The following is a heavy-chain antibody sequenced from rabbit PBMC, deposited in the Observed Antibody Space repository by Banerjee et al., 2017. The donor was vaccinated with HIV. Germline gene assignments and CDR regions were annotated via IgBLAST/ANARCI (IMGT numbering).Heavy chain of an antibody. CDR3: ARRYAGVIGWNFDL. CDR2: IVSGSSGSA. CDR1: GFTLSSYW. D-gene: IGHD4-2*01. J-gene: IGHJ4*01. V-gene: IGHV1S40*01. Sequence: QSLEESGGDLVKPEGSLTLTCTASGFTLSSYWMCWVRQAPGKGLEWLACIVSGSSGSALYASWAKGRFTISKPSSTTVDLKMTSLTAADTATYFCARRYAGVIGWNFDLWGPGTLVTVS.